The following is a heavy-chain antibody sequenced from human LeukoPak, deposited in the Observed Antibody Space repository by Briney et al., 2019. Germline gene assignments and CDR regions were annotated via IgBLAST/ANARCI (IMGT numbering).Heavy chain of an antibody. V-gene: IGHV1-2*02. CDR2: INPNSGGT. D-gene: IGHD2-15*01. CDR1: GYTFTGYY. J-gene: IGHJ3*02. Sequence: ASVKVSCKASGYTFTGYYMHWVRQAPGQGLEWMGWINPNSGGTNYAQKFQGRVTMTRDTSISTAYMELSRLRSDDTAVYYCARVTVVAATKYAFDIWGQGTMVTVSS. CDR3: ARVTVVAATKYAFDI.